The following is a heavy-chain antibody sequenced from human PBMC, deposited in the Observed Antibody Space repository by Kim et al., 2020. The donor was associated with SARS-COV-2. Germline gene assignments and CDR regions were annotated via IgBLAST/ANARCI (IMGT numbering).Heavy chain of an antibody. CDR2: IHYSGST. D-gene: IGHD3-22*01. CDR3: ARVLNSGYSDY. CDR1: GGSISSYY. Sequence: SETLSLTCSVSGGSISSYYWTWIRLPPGKGLEWIGYIHYSGSTKYNPSLKNRITISVDTSRNEFSLKMSSVTAADTAIYYCARVLNSGYSDYWGQGILVT. V-gene: IGHV4-59*01. J-gene: IGHJ4*02.